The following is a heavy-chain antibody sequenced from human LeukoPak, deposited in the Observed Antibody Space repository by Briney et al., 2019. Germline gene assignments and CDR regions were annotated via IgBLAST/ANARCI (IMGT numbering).Heavy chain of an antibody. D-gene: IGHD3-22*01. CDR2: ISSTGDMT. CDR3: TNHFDGSASELWYFDL. Sequence: QSGGSLTPSCAASGSTFSSSATSWVRQAPGKGLEWDPAISSTGDMTYHADSVKGRFTISRDNYKNTLYLQMNSLRVEDTAVYYCTNHFDGSASELWYFDLWGRGTLVTVSS. J-gene: IGHJ2*01. CDR1: GSTFSSSA. V-gene: IGHV3-23*01.